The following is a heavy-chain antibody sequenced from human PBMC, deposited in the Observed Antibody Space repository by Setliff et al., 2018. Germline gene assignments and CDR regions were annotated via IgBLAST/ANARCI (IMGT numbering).Heavy chain of an antibody. CDR3: ARDRNDNYESSGYYYAGGYMDV. D-gene: IGHD3-22*01. CDR2: ITAGNGDT. J-gene: IGHJ6*03. Sequence: GASVKVSCKASGYTSTTNALHWVRQAPGQRLEWMGWITAGNGDTKYSQKFQGRVTMTRDTSTSTVFMELSSLRSEDTAVYYCARDRNDNYESSGYYYAGGYMDVWGKGTTVTV. CDR1: GYTSTTNA. V-gene: IGHV1-3*01.